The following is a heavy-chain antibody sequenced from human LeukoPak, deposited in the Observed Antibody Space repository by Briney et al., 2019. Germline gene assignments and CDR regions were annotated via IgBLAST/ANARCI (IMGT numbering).Heavy chain of an antibody. CDR2: IIPIFGTA. CDR1: GGTFSSYA. Sequence: ASVKVSCKASGGTFSSYAISWVRQAPGQGLEWMGGIIPIFGTANYAQKFQGRVTITTDESTSTAYMELSSLRSEDTAVCYCAREGYCSGGSCYGYWGQGTLVTVSS. V-gene: IGHV1-69*05. CDR3: AREGYCSGGSCYGY. D-gene: IGHD2-15*01. J-gene: IGHJ4*02.